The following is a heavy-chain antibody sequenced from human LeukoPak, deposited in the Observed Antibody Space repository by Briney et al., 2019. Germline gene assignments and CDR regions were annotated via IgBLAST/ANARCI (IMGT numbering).Heavy chain of an antibody. J-gene: IGHJ3*02. Sequence: GGSLRLSCAASGFTFSSYAMHWVRQAPGKGLEWVAVISYDGCNKYYADSVKGRFTISRDNSKNTLYLQMNSLRAEDTAVYYCARDASPWELLPSDAFDIWGQGTMVTVSS. CDR3: ARDASPWELLPSDAFDI. CDR2: ISYDGCNK. CDR1: GFTFSSYA. V-gene: IGHV3-30-3*01. D-gene: IGHD1-26*01.